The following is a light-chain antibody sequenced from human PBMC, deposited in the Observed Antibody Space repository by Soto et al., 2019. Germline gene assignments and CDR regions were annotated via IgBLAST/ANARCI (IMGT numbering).Light chain of an antibody. J-gene: IGLJ2*01. Sequence: QAVVTQPTSASGTPGQRVTISCSGSSSNIGSNYVYWYQQLPGTAPKLLISRNNQRPSGVPDRFSGSKSGTSASLAISGLRSEDEADYYCAAWDDSLSGVVFGGGTKLTVL. CDR3: AAWDDSLSGVV. CDR1: SSNIGSNY. CDR2: RNN. V-gene: IGLV1-47*01.